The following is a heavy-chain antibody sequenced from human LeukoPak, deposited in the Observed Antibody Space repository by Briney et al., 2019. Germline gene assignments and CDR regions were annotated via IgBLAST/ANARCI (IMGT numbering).Heavy chain of an antibody. CDR1: GFTFSSYW. V-gene: IGHV3-74*01. J-gene: IGHJ4*02. CDR2: INSDGSST. CDR3: ARGSSSSWYSTPLDY. D-gene: IGHD6-13*01. Sequence: PGGSLRLSCAASGFTFSSYWMHWVRQAPGKGLVWVSRINSDGSSTTYADSVKGRFTISRDNVKNTLHLQMNSLRGEDTAVYYCARGSSSSWYSTPLDYWGQGTLVTVSS.